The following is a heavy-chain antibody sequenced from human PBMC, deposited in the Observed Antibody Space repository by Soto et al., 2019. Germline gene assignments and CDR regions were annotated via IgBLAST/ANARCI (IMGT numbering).Heavy chain of an antibody. CDR2: IYYSGST. D-gene: IGHD3-22*01. V-gene: IGHV4-59*08. CDR3: ARGEDYYDSSGYSYFQH. CDR1: GGSISSYY. Sequence: SETLSLTCTVSGGSISSYYWSWIRQPPGKGLGWIGYIYYSGSTNYNPSLKSRVTISVDTSKNQFSLKLSSVTAADTAVYYCARGEDYYDSSGYSYFQHWGQGTLVTVSS. J-gene: IGHJ1*01.